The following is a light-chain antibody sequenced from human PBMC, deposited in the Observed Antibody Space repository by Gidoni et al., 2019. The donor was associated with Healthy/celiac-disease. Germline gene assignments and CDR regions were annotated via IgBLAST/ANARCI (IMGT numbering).Light chain of an antibody. CDR3: QQYGSSPLFT. CDR1: QSVSSNY. Sequence: DIVLTQSPGTLSLSPGERATLSCRASQSVSSNYLAWYQQKPAQAPRLLIYGASSRATGITDRCSGSGAGTDFTLTISRLEPEDFAVYYCQQYGSSPLFTFGPGTKVDIK. J-gene: IGKJ3*01. CDR2: GAS. V-gene: IGKV3-20*01.